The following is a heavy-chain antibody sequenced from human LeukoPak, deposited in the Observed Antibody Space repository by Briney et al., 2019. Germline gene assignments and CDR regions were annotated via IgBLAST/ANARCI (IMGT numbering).Heavy chain of an antibody. CDR3: ASAIAARETDAFDI. D-gene: IGHD6-6*01. CDR2: IYSGGST. V-gene: IGHV3-53*01. Sequence: GGSLRLSCAASGFTFSSYAMSWVRQAPGKGLEWVSVIYSGGSTYYADSVKGRFTISRDNSKNTLYLQMNSLRAEDTAVYYCASAIAARETDAFDIRGQGTMVTVSS. J-gene: IGHJ3*02. CDR1: GFTFSSYA.